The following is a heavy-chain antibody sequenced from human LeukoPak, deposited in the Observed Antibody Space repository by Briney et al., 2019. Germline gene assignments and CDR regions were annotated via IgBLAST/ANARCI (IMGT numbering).Heavy chain of an antibody. CDR2: IRSKAYGGTA. J-gene: IGHJ4*02. V-gene: IGHV3-49*04. CDR1: GFTFGDYA. D-gene: IGHD2-15*01. Sequence: GGSLRLSCTASGFTFGDYAMSWVRQAPGKGLECVGFIRSKAYGGTAEYAASVKGTFTITRDDSKSTAYLPMNSLKTEDTAVYYCTRASRYCTGGNCYRFFDYWGQGTLVTVSS. CDR3: TRASRYCTGGNCYRFFDY.